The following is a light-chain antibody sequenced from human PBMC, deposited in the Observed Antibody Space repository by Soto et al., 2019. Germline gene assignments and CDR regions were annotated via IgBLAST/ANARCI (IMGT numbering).Light chain of an antibody. CDR3: AAWDDSLSGNWV. CDR1: SSNIGSNY. CDR2: RNN. Sequence: QSVLTQPPSASGTPGQRVTISCSGSSSNIGSNYVYWYQQLPGTAPKLLIYRNNQRPSGVPDRFSGSKSGTSASLAISGLRSEDEADYYCAAWDDSLSGNWVFGGGTTLTVL. J-gene: IGLJ3*02. V-gene: IGLV1-47*01.